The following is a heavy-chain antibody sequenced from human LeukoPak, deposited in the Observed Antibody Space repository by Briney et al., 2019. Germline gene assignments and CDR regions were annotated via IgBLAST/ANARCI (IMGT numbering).Heavy chain of an antibody. CDR2: IYYSEST. CDR1: GGSISSGDYY. V-gene: IGHV4-30-4*01. J-gene: IGHJ4*02. Sequence: SETLSLTCTVSGGSISSGDYYWSWIRQPPGKGLEWIGYIYYSESTYYNPSLKSRVTISVDTSKNQFSLKLSSVTAADTAVYYCARADILTGYYYFDYWGQGTLVTVSS. D-gene: IGHD3-9*01. CDR3: ARADILTGYYYFDY.